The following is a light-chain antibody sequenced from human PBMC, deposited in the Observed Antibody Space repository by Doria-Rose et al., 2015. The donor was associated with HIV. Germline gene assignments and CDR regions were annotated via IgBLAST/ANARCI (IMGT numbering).Light chain of an antibody. CDR2: ENN. J-gene: IGLJ2*01. CDR1: SSNIGNNY. V-gene: IGLV1-51*02. Sequence: VSAAVGQKVTISCSGSSSNIGNNYVSWYQQLPGTAPKVLIYENNKRPSGIPDRFSGSKSGTSATLGITGLQTGDEADYYCGTWDNSLSAVLFGGGTKVTVL. CDR3: GTWDNSLSAVL.